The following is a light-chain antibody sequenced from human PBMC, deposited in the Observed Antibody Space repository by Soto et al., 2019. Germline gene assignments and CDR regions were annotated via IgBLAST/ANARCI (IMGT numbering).Light chain of an antibody. CDR2: AAS. Sequence: DIQLTQSPSFLSASVGDRVTITCRASQDISSHLAWYQQKPGKAPKLLIYAASTLQSEFPSGFGGSGSGTEFTLTITNLQPEDFATYYCQQVKTYPLTFGGGTKVEIK. J-gene: IGKJ4*01. CDR3: QQVKTYPLT. V-gene: IGKV1-9*01. CDR1: QDISSH.